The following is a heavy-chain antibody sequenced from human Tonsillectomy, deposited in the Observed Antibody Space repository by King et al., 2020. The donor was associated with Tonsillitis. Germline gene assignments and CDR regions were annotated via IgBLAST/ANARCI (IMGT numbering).Heavy chain of an antibody. CDR3: ARDVFIGFGELSWFDY. D-gene: IGHD3-10*01. CDR2: IYTSGST. J-gene: IGHJ4*02. Sequence: VQLQESGPGLVKPSETLSLTCTVSGGSISSYYWSWIRQPAGKGLEWIGRIYTSGSTNYNPSLKSRVTMSVDTSKNQFSLKLSSVTAADTAVYYGARDVFIGFGELSWFDYWGQGTLVTVSS. V-gene: IGHV4-4*07. CDR1: GGSISSYY.